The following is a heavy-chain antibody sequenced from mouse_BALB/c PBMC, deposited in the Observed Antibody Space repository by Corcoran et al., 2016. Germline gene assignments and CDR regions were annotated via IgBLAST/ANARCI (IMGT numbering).Heavy chain of an antibody. CDR1: GYSITSGYY. Sequence: DVQLQESGPGLVKPSQSLSLTCSVTGYSITSGYYWNWIRQFPGNKLEWMGYISYDGSNNYNPSLQNRISITRATSKNQFFLKLNSVTTEDTATYYCASYFGNFFAWFAYWGQGTLVTVSA. D-gene: IGHD2-10*01. J-gene: IGHJ3*01. CDR2: ISYDGSN. V-gene: IGHV3-6*02. CDR3: ASYFGNFFAWFAY.